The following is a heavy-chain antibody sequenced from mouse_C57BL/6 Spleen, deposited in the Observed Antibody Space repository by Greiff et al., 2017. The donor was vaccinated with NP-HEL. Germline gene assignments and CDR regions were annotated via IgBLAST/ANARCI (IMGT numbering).Heavy chain of an antibody. D-gene: IGHD2-3*01. CDR3: TRAVYDGYYGFAY. V-gene: IGHV1-15*01. CDR2: IDPETGGT. CDR1: GYTFTDYE. Sequence: QVQLQQSGAELVRPGASVTLSCKASGYTFTDYEMHWVKQTPVHGLEWIGAIDPETGGTAYNQKFKGKAILTADKSSSTAYMELRSLTSEDSAVYYCTRAVYDGYYGFAYWGQGTLVTVSA. J-gene: IGHJ3*01.